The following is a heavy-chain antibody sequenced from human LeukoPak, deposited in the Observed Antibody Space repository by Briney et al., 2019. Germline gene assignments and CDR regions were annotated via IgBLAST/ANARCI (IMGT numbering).Heavy chain of an antibody. CDR3: ARSYYYGSGTPDAFDI. CDR1: GGSIRNYY. Sequence: SETLSLTCTVSGGSIRNYYWSWIRQPPGKGLEWIGYIFYSGSTNYNPSLKSRVTISVDTSKNQFSLKLRSVTAADTAVYYCARSYYYGSGTPDAFDIWGQGTMVTVSS. V-gene: IGHV4-59*01. CDR2: IFYSGST. D-gene: IGHD3-10*01. J-gene: IGHJ3*02.